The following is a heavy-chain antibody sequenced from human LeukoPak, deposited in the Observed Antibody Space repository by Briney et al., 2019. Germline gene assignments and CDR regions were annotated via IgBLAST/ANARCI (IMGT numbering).Heavy chain of an antibody. Sequence: GGSLSLSCAASGFTFDDYAMHWVRQAPGKGLEWVSLISGDGGSTYYADSVKGRFTISRDNFKNSLYLQMNSVRAEDTAVYYCAKDLFYGSGSYPWWFDPWGQGTLVTVSS. CDR3: AKDLFYGSGSYPWWFDP. CDR1: GFTFDDYA. V-gene: IGHV3-43*02. D-gene: IGHD3-10*01. J-gene: IGHJ5*02. CDR2: ISGDGGST.